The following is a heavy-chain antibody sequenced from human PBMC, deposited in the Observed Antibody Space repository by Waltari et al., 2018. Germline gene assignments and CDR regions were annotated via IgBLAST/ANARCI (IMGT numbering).Heavy chain of an antibody. CDR1: GFTFSSYG. J-gene: IGHJ4*02. CDR3: AKGRSYDSSGYYYGD. CDR2: VWYDGTNK. Sequence: QVQLVESGGGVVQPGRSLRLSCAASGFTFSSYGMHWVRQAPGKGLEWWAVVWYDGTNKYYADSVKGRFTISRDNSKNTLNLQMNSLRVEDTAVYYCAKGRSYDSSGYYYGDWGQGTLVTVSS. V-gene: IGHV3-33*06. D-gene: IGHD3-22*01.